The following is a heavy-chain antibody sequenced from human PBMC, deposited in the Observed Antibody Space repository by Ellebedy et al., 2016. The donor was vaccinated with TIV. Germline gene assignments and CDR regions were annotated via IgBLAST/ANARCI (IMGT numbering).Heavy chain of an antibody. CDR3: AKDFVVATGRGYYYYGMDL. CDR1: GLIVSSNY. J-gene: IGHJ6*02. V-gene: IGHV3-53*01. D-gene: IGHD2-15*01. CDR2: IYSGGST. Sequence: GGSLRLSXAASGLIVSSNYMSWVRQAPGKGLEWVSMIYSGGSTHYADSVKGRFTISRDKSKNTLYLQMNSLRAEDTAVYYCAKDFVVATGRGYYYYGMDLWGQGTTVSVSS.